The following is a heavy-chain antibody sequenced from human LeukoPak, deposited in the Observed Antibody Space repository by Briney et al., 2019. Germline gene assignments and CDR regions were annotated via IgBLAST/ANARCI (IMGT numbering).Heavy chain of an antibody. CDR3: ARSPTYYYDSSGYYGY. Sequence: PGGSLRLSCAASGFTFSDYYMSWIRQAPGKGLEWVSYISSSGSTICYADSVKGRFTISRDNAKNSLYLQMNSLRAEDTAVYYCARSPTYYYDSSGYYGYWGQGTLVTVSS. V-gene: IGHV3-11*01. D-gene: IGHD3-22*01. CDR1: GFTFSDYY. CDR2: ISSSGSTI. J-gene: IGHJ4*02.